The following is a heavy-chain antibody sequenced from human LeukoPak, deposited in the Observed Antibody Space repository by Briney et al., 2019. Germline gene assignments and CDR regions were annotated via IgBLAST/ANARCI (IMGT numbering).Heavy chain of an antibody. Sequence: SVKVSCKTSGGTFSSEAFIWVRQAPGQGLEWMGGIIPIFGRADYAQKFQDIVTITADESTSTVYMELSSLRSEDTAVYYCARDCSSTGCYKVYDYWGQGTLVTVSS. V-gene: IGHV1-69*13. J-gene: IGHJ4*02. D-gene: IGHD2-2*02. CDR2: IIPIFGRA. CDR1: GGTFSSEA. CDR3: ARDCSSTGCYKVYDY.